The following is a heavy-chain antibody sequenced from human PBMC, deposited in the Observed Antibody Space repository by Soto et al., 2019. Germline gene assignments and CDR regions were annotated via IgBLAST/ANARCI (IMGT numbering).Heavy chain of an antibody. V-gene: IGHV1-24*01. CDR2: FDPEDGET. CDR3: ATDTIFVTGTGYDY. Sequence: GASVKVSCKVSGYTLTELSMHWVRQAPGKGLEWMGGFDPEDGETIYAQKFQGRVTMTEDTSTDTAYMELSSLRSEDTAVYYCATDTIFVTGTGYDYWGQGTLVTVSS. J-gene: IGHJ4*02. D-gene: IGHD1-20*01. CDR1: GYTLTELS.